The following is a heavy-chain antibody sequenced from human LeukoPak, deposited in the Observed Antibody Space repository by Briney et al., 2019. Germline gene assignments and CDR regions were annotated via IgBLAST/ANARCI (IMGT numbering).Heavy chain of an antibody. J-gene: IGHJ4*02. CDR1: GFAFRGYW. D-gene: IGHD7-27*01. V-gene: IGHV3-7*01. Sequence: PGGSLRLSCAASGFAFRGYWMNWVRQAPGKGLEWVANINLGGSVILYVDSVKGRFTASRDNAENSVSLQMNSLRAEDTAVYYCAAWGLHNYWGQGTLVTVSS. CDR3: AAWGLHNY. CDR2: INLGGSVI.